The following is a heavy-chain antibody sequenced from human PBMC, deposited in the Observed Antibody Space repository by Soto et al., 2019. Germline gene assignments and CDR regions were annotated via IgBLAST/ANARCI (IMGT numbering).Heavy chain of an antibody. V-gene: IGHV1-69*01. CDR2: IIPIFGTS. CDR1: GGTFSSYA. J-gene: IGHJ4*02. CDR3: ANIIAAGYCCY. Sequence: QVQLVQSGAEVKKPGSSVKVSCKASGGTFSSYAISWVRQAPGQGLEWMGGIIPIFGTSNYAQTFQGRVTIIADESTNTAYMELSSLRSEDTAVYYCANIIAAGYCCYWGQGTLVTVSS. D-gene: IGHD6-25*01.